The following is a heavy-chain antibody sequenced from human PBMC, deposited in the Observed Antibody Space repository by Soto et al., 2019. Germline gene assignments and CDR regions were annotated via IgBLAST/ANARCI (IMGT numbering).Heavy chain of an antibody. D-gene: IGHD5-12*01. CDR1: GFTFRDFA. Sequence: GGSLRLSCTTSGFTFRDFAMSWFRQASGKGLEWVGFIRSKAYGGAIEYAASVKGRFTISRDDSKDILYLQMDSLRTEDTAAYYCCRDTPHYYYDYSGSYRYYHYYGMDVWGQGTTVTVSS. V-gene: IGHV3-49*03. CDR2: IRSKAYGGAI. CDR3: CRDTPHYYYDYSGSYRYYHYYGMDV. J-gene: IGHJ6*02.